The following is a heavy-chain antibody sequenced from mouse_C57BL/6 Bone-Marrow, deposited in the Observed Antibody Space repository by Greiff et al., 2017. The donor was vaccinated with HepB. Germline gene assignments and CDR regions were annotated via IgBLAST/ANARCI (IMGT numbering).Heavy chain of an antibody. D-gene: IGHD2-5*01. CDR1: GYTFTDYY. Sequence: EVQLQQSGPELVKPGASVKISCKASGYTFTDYYMNCVKQSHGKSLEWIGDINPNNGGTSYNQKFKGKATLTVDKSSSTAYMELRSLTSEDSAVYYCATYSNYRYFDVWGTGTTVTVSS. CDR3: ATYSNYRYFDV. J-gene: IGHJ1*03. CDR2: INPNNGGT. V-gene: IGHV1-26*01.